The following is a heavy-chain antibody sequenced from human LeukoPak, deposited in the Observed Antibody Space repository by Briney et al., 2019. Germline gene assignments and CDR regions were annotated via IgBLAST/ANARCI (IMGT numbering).Heavy chain of an antibody. V-gene: IGHV1-69*04. Sequence: GSSGKLCCKASGGTFSSYAISWVRQAPGQGLEWMGRIIPILGIANYAQKFQGRVTITADKSTSTAYMELSSLRSEDTAVYYCARDIYRGDNYGSGSPYFDYWGQGTLVTVSS. J-gene: IGHJ4*02. CDR1: GGTFSSYA. CDR3: ARDIYRGDNYGSGSPYFDY. CDR2: IIPILGIA. D-gene: IGHD3-10*01.